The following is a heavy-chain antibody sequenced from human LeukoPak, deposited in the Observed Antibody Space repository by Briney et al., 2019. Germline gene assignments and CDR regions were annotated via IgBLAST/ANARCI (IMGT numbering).Heavy chain of an antibody. J-gene: IGHJ4*02. D-gene: IGHD3-10*01. CDR2: ISSSSSYI. CDR1: GGVSFSTYS. Sequence: GGSLRLSCASSGGVSFSTYSMSWVRQAPGKGLEWVSSISSSSSYIYYTDSVKGRFTISRDNAKHSLYLQMNSLRAEDTAVYYCARVYASGSFDYWGQGTLVTVSS. V-gene: IGHV3-21*01. CDR3: ARVYASGSFDY.